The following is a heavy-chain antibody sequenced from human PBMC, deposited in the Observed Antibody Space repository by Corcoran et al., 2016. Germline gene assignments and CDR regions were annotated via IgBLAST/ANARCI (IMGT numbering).Heavy chain of an antibody. CDR2: IYYSGST. CDR3: ARAQGGYSGYGHSRYYFDY. D-gene: IGHD5-12*01. J-gene: IGHJ4*02. V-gene: IGHV4-59*01. Sequence: QVQLQESGPGLVKPSETLSLTCTVSGGSISSYYWSWIRQPPGKGLEWIGYIYYSGSTNYNPSLKSRVTISVDTSKNQFSLKLSAVTAADTAVYYCARAQGGYSGYGHSRYYFDYWGQGTLVTVSS. CDR1: GGSISSYY.